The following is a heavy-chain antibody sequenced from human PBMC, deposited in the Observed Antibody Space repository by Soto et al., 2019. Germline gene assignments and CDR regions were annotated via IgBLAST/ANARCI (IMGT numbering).Heavy chain of an antibody. CDR1: GYTFTSYY. Sequence: ASVKVSCKASGYTFTSYYMHWVRQAPGQGLEWMGIINPSGGSTSYAQKFQGRVTMTRDTSTSTVYMELSSPRSEDTAVYYCARARRSQLNYYXSGSYALVQSCYYGMDVWGQGTTVTVSS. V-gene: IGHV1-46*01. CDR3: ARARRSQLNYYXSGSYALVQSCYYGMDV. J-gene: IGHJ6*02. CDR2: INPSGGST. D-gene: IGHD3-10*01.